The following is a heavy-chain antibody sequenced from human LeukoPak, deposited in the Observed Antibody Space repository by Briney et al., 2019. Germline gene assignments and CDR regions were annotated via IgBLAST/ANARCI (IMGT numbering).Heavy chain of an antibody. Sequence: PSETLSLTCTVSGGSISSYYWNWIRQPPGKGLEWIGYIYYSGSTNYNPSLKSRVTISVDTSKNQFSLNLTSVTAADTAVYYCARFTPQGYGWGGYNRFDPWGQGTLVAVSS. CDR3: ARFTPQGYGWGGYNRFDP. CDR1: GGSISSYY. CDR2: IYYSGST. J-gene: IGHJ5*02. V-gene: IGHV4-59*01. D-gene: IGHD3-16*01.